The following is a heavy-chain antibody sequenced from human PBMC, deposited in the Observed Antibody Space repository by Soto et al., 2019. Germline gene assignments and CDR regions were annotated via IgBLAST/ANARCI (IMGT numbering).Heavy chain of an antibody. CDR2: IYTSGST. D-gene: IGHD5-18*01. CDR3: ARDWLDTWWFDP. Sequence: SETLSLTCTVSGGSISSYYWSWIQQPAGKGLEWIGRIYTSGSTNYNPPLKSRVTMSVDTSKNQFSLKLSSVTAADTAVYYCARDWLDTWWFDPWGQGTLVTVSS. J-gene: IGHJ5*02. V-gene: IGHV4-4*07. CDR1: GGSISSYY.